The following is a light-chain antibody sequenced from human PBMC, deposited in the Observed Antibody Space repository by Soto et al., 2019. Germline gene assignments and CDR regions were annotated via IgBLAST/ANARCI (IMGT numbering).Light chain of an antibody. CDR3: QEPSNVVT. CDR1: QSINTY. V-gene: IGKV3-11*01. CDR2: DAF. Sequence: EIVLTQSPATLSLSPGERATLSCRASQSINTYLAWYQQKPGQTPKLLIYDAFHRAPGIPARFSGSGSGTDFTLSITTLESEDFAVYYCQEPSNVVTFGGGTKVEI. J-gene: IGKJ4*01.